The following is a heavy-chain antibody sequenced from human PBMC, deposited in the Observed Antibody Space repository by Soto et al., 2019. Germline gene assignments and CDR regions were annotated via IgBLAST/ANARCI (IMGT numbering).Heavy chain of an antibody. J-gene: IGHJ1*01. D-gene: IGHD2-2*01. CDR3: ANAYCSGTSCRAEYLQH. Sequence: EVQLLESGGGLVQPGGSLRLSCAASGFTFSSYSMSWVRQAPGKGLEWVSAISGSGGASYYADSVKGRFTISRDNSKNTVYLQMNSLRAEDTAVYFCANAYCSGTSCRAEYLQHWGQGTLVTVSS. V-gene: IGHV3-23*01. CDR1: GFTFSSYS. CDR2: ISGSGGAS.